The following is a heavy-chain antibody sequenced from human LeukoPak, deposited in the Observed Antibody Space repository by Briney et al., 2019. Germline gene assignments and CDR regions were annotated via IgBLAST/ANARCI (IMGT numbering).Heavy chain of an antibody. CDR3: AREAIVVVPAAFDY. CDR2: ISWNSGSI. V-gene: IGHV3-9*03. CDR1: GFTFDDYA. Sequence: PGGSLRLSCAASGFTFDDYAMHWVRQAPGKGLEWVSGISWNSGSIGCADSVKGRFTISRDNAKNSLYLQMNSLRAEDMALYYCAREAIVVVPAAFDYWGQGTLVTVSS. J-gene: IGHJ4*02. D-gene: IGHD2-2*01.